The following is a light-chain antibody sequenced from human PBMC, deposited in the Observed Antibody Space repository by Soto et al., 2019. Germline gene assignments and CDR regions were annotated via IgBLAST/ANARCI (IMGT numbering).Light chain of an antibody. V-gene: IGKV3-20*01. CDR3: QKYTTLWT. CDR1: QSVSNNY. J-gene: IGKJ1*01. CDR2: GAS. Sequence: EIVLTQSPGTLSLSPGERATLSCRTSQSVSNNYLAWYQQKPGQAPRLLIYGASNRATGVPDRFSGSGSGTDFTLSIRRLEHEDFSVYYCQKYTTLWTFGQGTKVDIK.